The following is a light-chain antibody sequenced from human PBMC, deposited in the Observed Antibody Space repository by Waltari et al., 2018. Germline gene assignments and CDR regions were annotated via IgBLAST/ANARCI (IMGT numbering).Light chain of an antibody. V-gene: IGLV2-11*01. CDR3: SAHAGTYAYWV. CDR1: SSDVAGYKY. J-gene: IGLJ3*02. CDR2: AVS. Sequence: QSALTQPHSVSGSPGQSVTISCTGTSSDVAGYKYVSWYQQHPGKAPKLMISAVSNLPSGVPGLFSGSKSGNTASLTISGLQAEDEADYYCSAHAGTYAYWVFGGGTKLTVL.